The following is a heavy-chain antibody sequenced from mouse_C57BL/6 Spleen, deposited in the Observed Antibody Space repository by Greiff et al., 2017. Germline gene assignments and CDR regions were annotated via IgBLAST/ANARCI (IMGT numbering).Heavy chain of an antibody. CDR3: ARTPYYYGSSLGYYAMDY. CDR2: IDPSDSYT. D-gene: IGHD1-1*01. Sequence: QVQLKEPGAELVMPGASVKLSCKASGYTFTSYWMHWVKQRPGQGLEWIGEIDPSDSYTNYNQKFKGKSTLTVDKSSSTAYMQLSSLTSADSAVYYCARTPYYYGSSLGYYAMDYWGQGTSVTVSS. V-gene: IGHV1-69*01. J-gene: IGHJ4*01. CDR1: GYTFTSYW.